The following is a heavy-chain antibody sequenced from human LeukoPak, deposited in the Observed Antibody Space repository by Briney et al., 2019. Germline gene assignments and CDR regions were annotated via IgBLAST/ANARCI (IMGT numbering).Heavy chain of an antibody. D-gene: IGHD3-3*01. CDR2: ISGSGGST. CDR3: AKVKYDFWSGYYTGPIYFDY. J-gene: IGHJ4*02. Sequence: PGGSLRLSCAASGFTFSSYAMSWVRQAPGKGLEWVSAISGSGGSTYYADSVKGRFTISRDNSKNTLYPQMNSLRAEDTAVYYCAKVKYDFWSGYYTGPIYFDYWGQGTLVTVSS. V-gene: IGHV3-23*01. CDR1: GFTFSSYA.